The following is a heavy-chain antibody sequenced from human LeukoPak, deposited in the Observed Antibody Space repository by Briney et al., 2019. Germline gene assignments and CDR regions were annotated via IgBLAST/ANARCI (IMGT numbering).Heavy chain of an antibody. J-gene: IGHJ4*02. V-gene: IGHV3-23*01. Sequence: GGSLRLSCAASGFTFSSYAMSWVRQAPGKGLEWVSAISGSGGSTYYADSVKGRFTISRDNSKNTLYLQMNSLRAEDTAVYYCAKGLSGSYYPYYFDYWGQGTLVTVSS. CDR1: GFTFSSYA. CDR3: AKGLSGSYYPYYFDY. CDR2: ISGSGGST. D-gene: IGHD3-10*01.